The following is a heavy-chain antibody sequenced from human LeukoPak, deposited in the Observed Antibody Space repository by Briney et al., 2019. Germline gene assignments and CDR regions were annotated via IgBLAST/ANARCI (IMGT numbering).Heavy chain of an antibody. J-gene: IGHJ4*02. D-gene: IGHD2-2*01. V-gene: IGHV3-23*01. Sequence: QPGGSLRLSCAASGFTFSSYAMSWVRQAPGKGLEWVSAIIGSGGSTYYADSVKGRFTISRDNSKNTLYLQMNSLRAEDTAVYYCAKDGRIFAVVPAALVPFAYWGQGTLVTVSS. CDR2: IIGSGGST. CDR3: AKDGRIFAVVPAALVPFAY. CDR1: GFTFSSYA.